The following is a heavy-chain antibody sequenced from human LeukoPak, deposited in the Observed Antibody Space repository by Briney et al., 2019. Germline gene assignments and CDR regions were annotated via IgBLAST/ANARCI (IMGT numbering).Heavy chain of an antibody. Sequence: ASVKVSCKASGYTFTGYYVHWVRQAPGQGLEWMGWINPNSGGTNYAQKFQGRVTMTRDTSISTAYMELSRLRSDDTAVYYCARDRSRGIAAAGTIYYWGQGTLVTVSS. J-gene: IGHJ4*02. V-gene: IGHV1-2*02. CDR2: INPNSGGT. D-gene: IGHD6-13*01. CDR3: ARDRSRGIAAAGTIYY. CDR1: GYTFTGYY.